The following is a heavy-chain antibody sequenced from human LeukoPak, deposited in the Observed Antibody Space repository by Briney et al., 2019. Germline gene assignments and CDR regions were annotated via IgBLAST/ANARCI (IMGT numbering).Heavy chain of an antibody. CDR2: IYHSGST. Sequence: SETLSLTCAVSGGSISSGGYSWSWIRQPPGKGLEWIGYIYHSGSTYYNPSLKGRVTISVDRSKNQFSLKLSSVTAADTAVYYCARGSDILTGYYYFDYWGQGTLVTVSS. J-gene: IGHJ4*02. V-gene: IGHV4-30-2*01. D-gene: IGHD3-9*01. CDR3: ARGSDILTGYYYFDY. CDR1: GGSISSGGYS.